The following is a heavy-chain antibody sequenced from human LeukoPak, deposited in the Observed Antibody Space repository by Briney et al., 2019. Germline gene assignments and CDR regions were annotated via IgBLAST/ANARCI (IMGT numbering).Heavy chain of an antibody. V-gene: IGHV4-59*01. D-gene: IGHD3-22*01. Sequence: SETLSLTCTVSGVSISNSYWSWIRQPPGKGQEWIGYAYYTGSTNYNPSLKSRVTISVDTSENQFSLKLSSVTAADTAVYYCARHDSSGYTSFYYWGQGTLVTVSS. CDR1: GVSISNSY. CDR2: AYYTGST. J-gene: IGHJ4*02. CDR3: ARHDSSGYTSFYY.